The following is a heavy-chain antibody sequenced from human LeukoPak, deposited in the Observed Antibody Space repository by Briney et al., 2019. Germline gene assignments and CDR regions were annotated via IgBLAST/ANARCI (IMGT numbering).Heavy chain of an antibody. V-gene: IGHV1-69*06. J-gene: IGHJ4*02. D-gene: IGHD3-3*01. CDR3: ASLNYDFWSGYATSDDNDY. CDR1: GGTFSSYA. CDR2: ITPIFGTA. Sequence: SVKVSCKASGGTFSSYAISWVRQAPGQGLEWMGGITPIFGTANYAQKFQGRVTITADKSTSTAYMELSSLRSEDTAVYYCASLNYDFWSGYATSDDNDYWGQGTLVTVSS.